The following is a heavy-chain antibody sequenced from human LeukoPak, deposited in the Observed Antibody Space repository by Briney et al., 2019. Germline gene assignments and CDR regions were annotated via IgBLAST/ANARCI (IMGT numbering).Heavy chain of an antibody. CDR3: ARVVVPAAMAAREDNWFDP. V-gene: IGHV1-46*01. D-gene: IGHD2-2*01. Sequence: RASVKVSCKASGYTFTSYCMHWVRQAPGQGLGWMGIINPSGGSTSYAQKFQGRVTMTTDTSTSTAYMELRSLRSDDTAVYYCARVVVPAAMAAREDNWFDPWGQGTLVTVSS. J-gene: IGHJ5*02. CDR2: INPSGGST. CDR1: GYTFTSYC.